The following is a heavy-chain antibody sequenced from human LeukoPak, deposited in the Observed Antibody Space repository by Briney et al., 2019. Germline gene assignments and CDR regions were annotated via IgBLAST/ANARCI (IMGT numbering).Heavy chain of an antibody. CDR1: GFTFSSYA. CDR3: ATAATPNYDILTGYSYAIDY. Sequence: GGSLRLSCAASGFTFSSYAMSWVRQAPGKGLEWVSYISSSSSTIYYADSVKGRFTISRDNAKNSLYLQMNSLRDEDTAVYYCATAATPNYDILTGYSYAIDYWGQGTLVTVSS. V-gene: IGHV3-48*02. CDR2: ISSSSSTI. J-gene: IGHJ4*02. D-gene: IGHD3-9*01.